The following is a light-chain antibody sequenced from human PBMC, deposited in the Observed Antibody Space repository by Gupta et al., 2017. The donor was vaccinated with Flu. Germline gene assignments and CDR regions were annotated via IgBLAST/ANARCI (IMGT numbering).Light chain of an antibody. CDR3: QQNDYTPYT. CDR1: ENISSY. CDR2: DAS. V-gene: IGKV1-39*01. J-gene: IGKJ2*01. Sequence: IQITHARSALPPSVGDEVTITCQTSENISSYLNWFQQKPGKAPKLLIYDASNLKRGVPSRFSGGGSGPDFTLTINNVQPEDFATYYCQQNDYTPYTFGQGTKVEI.